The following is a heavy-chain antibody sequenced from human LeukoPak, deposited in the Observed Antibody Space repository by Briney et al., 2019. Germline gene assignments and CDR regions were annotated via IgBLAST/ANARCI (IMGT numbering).Heavy chain of an antibody. J-gene: IGHJ4*02. V-gene: IGHV4-30-4*08. CDR2: ICCSGST. Sequence: SSETLSLTCTVSGGSISSGDYYWSWIRPPPGMDREWYGYICCSGSTYYNPSIRSRITVAVDTSKNQFCLKLSPGAAADTADYYCARDGRYGGYVSDYWGQGTLVTVSS. CDR3: ARDGRYGGYVSDY. CDR1: GGSISSGDYY. D-gene: IGHD5-12*01.